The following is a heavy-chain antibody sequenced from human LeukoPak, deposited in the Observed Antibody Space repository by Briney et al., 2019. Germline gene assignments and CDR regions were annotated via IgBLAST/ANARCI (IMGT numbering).Heavy chain of an antibody. J-gene: IGHJ4*02. CDR1: GGSISSGSYY. Sequence: SETLSLTCTVSGGSISSGSYYRSWIRQPAGKGLEWIGRIYTSGSTNYNPSLKSRVTISVDKSKNQFSLKLSSVTAAGTAVYYCARGNAGPTHYFDYWGQGTLVTVSS. V-gene: IGHV4-61*02. CDR2: IYTSGST. CDR3: ARGNAGPTHYFDY.